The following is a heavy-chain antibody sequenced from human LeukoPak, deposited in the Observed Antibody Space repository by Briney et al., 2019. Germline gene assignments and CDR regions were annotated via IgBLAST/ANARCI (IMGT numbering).Heavy chain of an antibody. CDR1: GGSISSYY. V-gene: IGHV4-59*01. CDR2: IYYSGST. J-gene: IGHJ3*02. CDR3: ARESKTPGIAAAGTYLYAFDI. D-gene: IGHD6-13*01. Sequence: SETLSLTCTVSGGSISSYYWSWIRQPPGKGLEWIGYIYYSGSTNYNPSLKSRVTISVDTSKNQFSLKLSSVTAADTAVYYCARESKTPGIAAAGTYLYAFDIWGQGTMVTVSS.